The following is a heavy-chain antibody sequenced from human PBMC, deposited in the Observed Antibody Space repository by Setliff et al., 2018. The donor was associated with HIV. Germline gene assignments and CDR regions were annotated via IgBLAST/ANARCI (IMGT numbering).Heavy chain of an antibody. Sequence: ASVKVSCKASGYTLSSHSIHWVRQAPGHRPEWVGWINPQTGGTNFAQKFQGRITTTSDTSVNTVFIELSRLKSDDTALYYCARDLRNSNTLFGVLNFVFDLWGQGTLVTVSS. CDR1: GYTLSSHS. CDR3: ARDLRNSNTLFGVLNFVFDL. CDR2: INPQTGGT. D-gene: IGHD3-3*01. V-gene: IGHV1-2*02. J-gene: IGHJ4*02.